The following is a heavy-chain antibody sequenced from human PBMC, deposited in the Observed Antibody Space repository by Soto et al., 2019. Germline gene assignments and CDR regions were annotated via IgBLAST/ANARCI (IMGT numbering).Heavy chain of an antibody. D-gene: IGHD3-22*01. Sequence: ASVKVSCKASGYTFTSCGISWVRQAPGQGLEWMGWISAYNGNTNYAQKLQGRVTMTTDTSTSTAYMELRSLRSDDTAVYYCARGGGYYYDSSGYYKTPKPYNWFDPWGQGTLVTVSS. CDR3: ARGGGYYYDSSGYYKTPKPYNWFDP. CDR2: ISAYNGNT. V-gene: IGHV1-18*04. CDR1: GYTFTSCG. J-gene: IGHJ5*02.